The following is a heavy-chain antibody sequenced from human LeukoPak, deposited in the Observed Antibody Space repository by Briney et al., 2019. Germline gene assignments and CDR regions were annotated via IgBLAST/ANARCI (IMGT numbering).Heavy chain of an antibody. D-gene: IGHD3-16*02. CDR2: IYYSEST. CDR3: ARRATRNGELSD. CDR1: GGSISSYY. Sequence: SETLSLTCTVSGGSISSYYWSWIRQPPGKGLEWIGYIYYSESTNYNPSLKSRVTISVDTSKNQFSLKLSSVTAADTAVYYCARRATRNGELSDWGQGTLVTVSS. V-gene: IGHV4-59*08. J-gene: IGHJ4*02.